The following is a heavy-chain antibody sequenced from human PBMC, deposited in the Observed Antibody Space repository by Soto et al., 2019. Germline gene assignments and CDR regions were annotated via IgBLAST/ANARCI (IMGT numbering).Heavy chain of an antibody. CDR1: GGTFSSYA. J-gene: IGHJ4*02. CDR2: IIPIFGTA. V-gene: IGHV1-69*01. Sequence: QVQLVQSGAEVKKPGSSVKVSCKASGGTFSSYAISWVRQAPGQGLEWMGGIIPIFGTANYAQKFQGRVTITADESTSTAYMEVSSLRSEDTAVYYCARDPRGYNLVEYFDYWGQGTLVTVSS. CDR3: ARDPRGYNLVEYFDY. D-gene: IGHD5-12*01.